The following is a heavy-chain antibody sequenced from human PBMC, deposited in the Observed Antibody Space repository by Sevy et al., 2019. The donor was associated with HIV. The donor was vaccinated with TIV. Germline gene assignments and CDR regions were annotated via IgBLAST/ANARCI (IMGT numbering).Heavy chain of an antibody. D-gene: IGHD3-10*01. J-gene: IGHJ4*02. CDR3: AKGHGDYGSGSYYNPRVFDY. Sequence: GGSLRLSCAASGFTFSSYDMSWVRQAPGKGLEWVSAISGSGGSTYYADSVKGRFTISRDNSKNTLYLQMNSLRAEDTAVYYCAKGHGDYGSGSYYNPRVFDYWGQGTLVTVSS. V-gene: IGHV3-23*01. CDR2: ISGSGGST. CDR1: GFTFSSYD.